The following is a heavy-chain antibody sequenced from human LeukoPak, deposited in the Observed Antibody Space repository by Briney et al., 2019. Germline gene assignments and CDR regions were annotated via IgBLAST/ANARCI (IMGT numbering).Heavy chain of an antibody. Sequence: GGSLRLSCAASGFTFSSYSMNWVRQAPGKGLEWVSSISSSSSYIYYADSVKGRFTISRDNAKNSLYLQMNSLRAEDTAVYYCARGGDGCSDYYYYYMDVWGKGTTVTVSS. V-gene: IGHV3-21*01. J-gene: IGHJ6*03. CDR2: ISSSSSYI. CDR1: GFTFSSYS. D-gene: IGHD5-24*01. CDR3: ARGGDGCSDYYYYYMDV.